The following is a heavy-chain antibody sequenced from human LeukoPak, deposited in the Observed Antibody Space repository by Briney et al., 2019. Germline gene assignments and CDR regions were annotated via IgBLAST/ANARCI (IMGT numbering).Heavy chain of an antibody. CDR3: ARSSYYYGSGSYSDY. CDR1: GGSISSSSYY. CDR2: INHSGST. J-gene: IGHJ4*02. D-gene: IGHD3-10*01. V-gene: IGHV4-39*07. Sequence: SETLSLTCTVSGGSISSSSYYWSWIRQPPGKGLEWIGEINHSGSTNYNPSLKSRVTISVDTSKNQFSLKLSSVTAADTAVYYCARSSYYYGSGSYSDYWGQGTLVTVSS.